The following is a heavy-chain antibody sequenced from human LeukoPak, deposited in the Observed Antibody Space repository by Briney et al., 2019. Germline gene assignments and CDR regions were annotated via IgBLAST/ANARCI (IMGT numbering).Heavy chain of an antibody. CDR1: GGTFSSYA. J-gene: IGHJ5*02. CDR3: ARETIVVVPAAITLGANWFDP. V-gene: IGHV1-69*13. D-gene: IGHD2-2*01. CDR2: IITIFGTA. Sequence: SVKVSCKASGGTFSSYAISWVRQAPGQGLEWMGGIITIFGTANYAQKFQGRVTITADESTSTAYMELSSLRSEDTAVYYCARETIVVVPAAITLGANWFDPWGQGTLVTVSS.